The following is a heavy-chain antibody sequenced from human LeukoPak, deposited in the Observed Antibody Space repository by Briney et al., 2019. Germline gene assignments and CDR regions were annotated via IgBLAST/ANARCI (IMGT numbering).Heavy chain of an antibody. V-gene: IGHV4-34*01. D-gene: IGHD6-13*01. J-gene: IGHJ5*02. Sequence: SSETLSLTCAVYGGSFSGYYWSWIRQPPGKGLEWIGEINHSGSTNYNPSLKSRVTISVDTSKNQFSLKLSSVTAADTAVYYCARDIESHIAATGTPWFDPWGQGTLVTVSS. CDR1: GGSFSGYY. CDR2: INHSGST. CDR3: ARDIESHIAATGTPWFDP.